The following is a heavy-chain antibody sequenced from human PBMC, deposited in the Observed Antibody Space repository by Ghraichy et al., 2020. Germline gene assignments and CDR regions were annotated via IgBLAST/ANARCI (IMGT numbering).Heavy chain of an antibody. CDR1: GASVSNSHY. J-gene: IGHJ3*02. Sequence: SETLSLTCTVSGASVSNSHYWSWIRQPPGKSLEWIGFIHYGGSTDYNPSLRGRVNISVDASKNQFSLNLSSVTAADTAVYYCASEGVVGAPGPASDIRGQETMVTVSS. V-gene: IGHV4-59*02. CDR2: IHYGGST. D-gene: IGHD1-26*01. CDR3: ASEGVVGAPGPASDI.